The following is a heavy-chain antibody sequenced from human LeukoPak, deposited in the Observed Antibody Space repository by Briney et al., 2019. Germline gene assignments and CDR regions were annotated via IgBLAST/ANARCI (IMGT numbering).Heavy chain of an antibody. CDR3: ARDFPTDLLNLNSGYDYFDY. CDR1: GYTFTSYG. Sequence: ASVKVSCKASGYTFTSYGISWVRQAPGQGLEWMGWISAYNGYTNYAQKLRGRVTMTTDTSTSTAYMELRSLRSDDTAVYYCARDFPTDLLNLNSGYDYFDYWGQGTLVTVSS. CDR2: ISAYNGYT. V-gene: IGHV1-18*01. J-gene: IGHJ4*02. D-gene: IGHD5-12*01.